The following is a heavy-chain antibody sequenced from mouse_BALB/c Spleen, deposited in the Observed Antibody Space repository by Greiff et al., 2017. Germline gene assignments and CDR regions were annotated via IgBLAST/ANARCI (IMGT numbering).Heavy chain of an antibody. CDR2: IWAGGST. CDR1: GFSLTSYG. Sequence: VKVVESGPGLVAPSQSLSITCTVSGFSLTSYGVHWVRQPPGKGLEWLGVIWAGGSTNYNSALMSRLSISKDNSKSQVFLKMNSLQTDDTAMYYCAREGDYYGSTYAMDYWGQGTSVTVSS. J-gene: IGHJ4*01. CDR3: AREGDYYGSTYAMDY. V-gene: IGHV2-9*02. D-gene: IGHD1-1*01.